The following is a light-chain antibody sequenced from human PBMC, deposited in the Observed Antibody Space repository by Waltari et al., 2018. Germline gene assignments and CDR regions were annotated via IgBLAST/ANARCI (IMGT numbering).Light chain of an antibody. Sequence: DILMTQSPDSLSVCLGERDPLTCTASQSVLSSSNKKNYLGWYQQKPGPPPKLLISWASTRESGVPDRFSGSGSGRDFTFTSSRLQAEDVAVYYCQQCYSFPYTFGQGTKLEIK. CDR2: WAS. CDR3: QQCYSFPYT. J-gene: IGKJ2*01. V-gene: IGKV4-1*01. CDR1: QSVLSSSNKKNY.